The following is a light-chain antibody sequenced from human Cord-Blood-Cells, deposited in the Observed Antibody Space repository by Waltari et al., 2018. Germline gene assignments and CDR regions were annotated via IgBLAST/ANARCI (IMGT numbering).Light chain of an antibody. CDR1: SSVVGSYNL. J-gene: IGLJ1*01. CDR2: EGS. CDR3: CSYAGSSTFV. Sequence: QSALTQPASVSGSPGQSITISCTGTSSVVGSYNLVSWYQQHPGKAPKLMIYEGSKRPSGVSNRFSGSKSGNTASRTISGLQAEDEADHYCCSYAGSSTFVFGTGTKVTVL. V-gene: IGLV2-23*03.